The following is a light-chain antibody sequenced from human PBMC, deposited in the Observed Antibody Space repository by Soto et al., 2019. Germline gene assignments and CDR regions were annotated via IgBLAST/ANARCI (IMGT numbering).Light chain of an antibody. V-gene: IGLV2-14*01. CDR3: SSYTSCKTLV. CDR2: DVT. CDR1: SSDVGGYKY. Sequence: QSALTQPASVSESPGQSITISCTGSSSDVGGYKYVSWYQQHPGKAPKLLIYDVTNRPSGVSNRFSGSKSGYTASLTISGLQSEDAADYYCSSYTSCKTLVFGTGTKLTVL. J-gene: IGLJ1*01.